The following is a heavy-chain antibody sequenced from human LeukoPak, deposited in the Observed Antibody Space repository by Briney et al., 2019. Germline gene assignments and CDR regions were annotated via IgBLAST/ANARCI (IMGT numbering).Heavy chain of an antibody. V-gene: IGHV3-30-3*01. J-gene: IGHJ6*02. Sequence: PGGSLRLSCAASGFTFSSYAMHWVRQAPGKGLEWVAVISYDGSNKYYADSVKGRFTISRDNSKNTLYLQMNSLRAEDTAVYYCAREVGVPAALTYYYYGMDVWGQGTTVTVSS. D-gene: IGHD2-2*01. CDR2: ISYDGSNK. CDR1: GFTFSSYA. CDR3: AREVGVPAALTYYYYGMDV.